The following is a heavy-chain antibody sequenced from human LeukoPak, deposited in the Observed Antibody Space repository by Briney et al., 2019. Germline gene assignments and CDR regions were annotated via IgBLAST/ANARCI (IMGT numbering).Heavy chain of an antibody. D-gene: IGHD3-22*01. CDR3: TTMSYYYDSSGYSLVDY. Sequence: GGSLRLSCAASGFTFSSYAMSWVRQAPGKGLEWVGRIKSKTDGGTTDYAAPVKGRFTISRDDSKNTLYLQMNSLKTEDTAVYYCTTMSYYYDSSGYSLVDYWGQGILVTVSS. J-gene: IGHJ4*02. CDR2: IKSKTDGGTT. V-gene: IGHV3-15*01. CDR1: GFTFSSYA.